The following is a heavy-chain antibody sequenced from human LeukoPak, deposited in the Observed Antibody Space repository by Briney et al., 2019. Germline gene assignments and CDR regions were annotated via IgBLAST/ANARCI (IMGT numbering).Heavy chain of an antibody. J-gene: IGHJ4*02. V-gene: IGHV1-69*05. CDR1: GGTFSSYA. D-gene: IGHD3-22*01. CDR3: AREYGVWGSSGYSYYFDY. CDR2: IIPIFGTA. Sequence: SVKVSCKASGGTFSSYAISWVRQAPGQGLEWMGRIIPIFGTANYAQKFQGRVTITTDESTSTAYMELSSLRSEDTAVYYCAREYGVWGSSGYSYYFDYWGQGTLVTVSS.